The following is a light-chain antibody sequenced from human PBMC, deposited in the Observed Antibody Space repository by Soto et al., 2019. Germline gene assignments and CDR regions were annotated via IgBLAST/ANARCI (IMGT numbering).Light chain of an antibody. J-gene: IGKJ1*01. CDR3: QQYKSYST. CDR2: KAS. V-gene: IGKV1-5*03. CDR1: QSLSNC. Sequence: DIQMTQSPSTLSASVGDRVTITCRASQSLSNCLAWYQQKPGKAPKLLIYKASSLETGVPSRFSGSGSASGTEFTLTISSLQPEDFATYYCQQYKSYSTFGQGTKVEIK.